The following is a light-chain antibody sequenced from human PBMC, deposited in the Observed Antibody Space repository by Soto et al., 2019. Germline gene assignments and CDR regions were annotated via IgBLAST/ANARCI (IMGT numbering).Light chain of an antibody. Sequence: EIVLTQSPGTLSLSPGERATLSCRASQTVSTNYLAWYQQKPGQAPRLLIFDASTRATGIPDRFTGSGSGTDFTLTISRLEPEDFAVYYCQHSGDFRWTFGQGTKVEVK. CDR3: QHSGDFRWT. J-gene: IGKJ1*01. V-gene: IGKV3-20*01. CDR1: QTVSTNY. CDR2: DAS.